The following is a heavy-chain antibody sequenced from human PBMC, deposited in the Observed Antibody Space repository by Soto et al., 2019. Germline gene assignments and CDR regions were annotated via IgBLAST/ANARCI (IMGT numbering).Heavy chain of an antibody. CDR2: ISAYNGNT. CDR3: AFYGNYVGGVYYYYGMDV. J-gene: IGHJ6*02. V-gene: IGHV1-18*01. CDR1: GYTFTSYG. D-gene: IGHD1-7*01. Sequence: QVQLVQSGAEVKKPGASVKVSCKASGYTFTSYGISWVRQAPGQGLEWMGWISAYNGNTNYAQKLQGRVTMTTDTSTSTADMELRSLRSDDTAVYYCAFYGNYVGGVYYYYGMDVWGQGTTVTVSS.